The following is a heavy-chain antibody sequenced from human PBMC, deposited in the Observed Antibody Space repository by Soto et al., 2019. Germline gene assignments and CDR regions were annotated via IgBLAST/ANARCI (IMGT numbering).Heavy chain of an antibody. CDR3: PRGTIVARQHLDY. Sequence: QVQLVESGGGVVQPGKSLRLSCAASGFTFSSYAMHWARQAPGKGLEWVTVISIRGGDEYYAESVRGRFTISRDDSKNTLYLQMDSLRVEDTAVYYCPRGTIVARQHLDYWGQGTLGTVSS. D-gene: IGHD6-6*01. CDR1: GFTFSSYA. CDR2: ISIRGGDE. V-gene: IGHV3-30*03. J-gene: IGHJ4*02.